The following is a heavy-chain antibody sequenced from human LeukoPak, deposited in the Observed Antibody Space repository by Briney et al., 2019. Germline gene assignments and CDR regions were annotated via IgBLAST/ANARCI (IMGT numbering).Heavy chain of an antibody. Sequence: PSDTLSLTCAVYGGSFSGYYWSWIRQPPGKGLEWIGEINHSGSTNYNPSLKSRVTISVDTSKNQFSLKLSSVTAADTAVYYCARSSLTYCSSTSCSETFDYWGQGTLVTVSS. CDR1: GGSFSGYY. CDR3: ARSSLTYCSSTSCSETFDY. V-gene: IGHV4-34*01. D-gene: IGHD2-2*01. J-gene: IGHJ4*02. CDR2: INHSGST.